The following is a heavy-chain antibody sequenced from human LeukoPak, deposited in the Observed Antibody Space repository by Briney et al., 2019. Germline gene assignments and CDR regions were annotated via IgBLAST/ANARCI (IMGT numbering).Heavy chain of an antibody. CDR2: IYSSGST. V-gene: IGHV4-39*01. J-gene: IGHJ4*02. Sequence: SETLSLTCTVSGASISGSGYYWGWIRQPPGKGLEWIGSIYSSGSTYYNASLQSRVTISIETSKNQISLRLNSVTAADTAMYYCAKSGGYGLTDYWGQGTLVTVSS. CDR1: GASISGSGYY. CDR3: AKSGGYGLTDY. D-gene: IGHD1-26*01.